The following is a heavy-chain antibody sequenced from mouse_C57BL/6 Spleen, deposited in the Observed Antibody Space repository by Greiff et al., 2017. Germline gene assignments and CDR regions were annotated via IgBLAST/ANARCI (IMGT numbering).Heavy chain of an antibody. CDR1: GYTFTSYW. CDR2: IYPSDSET. D-gene: IGHD1-1*01. CDR3: ARSDYYGSSPFAY. J-gene: IGHJ3*01. V-gene: IGHV1-61*01. Sequence: VQLQQPGAELVRPGSSVKLSCKASGYTFTSYWMDWVKQRPGQGLEWIGNIYPSDSETHYNQKFKDKATLTVDKSSSTAYMQLSSLTAEDAAVYACARSDYYGSSPFAYWGQGTLVTVSA.